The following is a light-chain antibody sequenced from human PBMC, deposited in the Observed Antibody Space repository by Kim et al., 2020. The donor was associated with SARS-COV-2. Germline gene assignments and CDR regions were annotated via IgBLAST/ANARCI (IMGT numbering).Light chain of an antibody. CDR1: SSDVGGYNY. CDR3: RSCTSSSTWV. Sequence: QSALTQPASVSGSPGQSITITCTGISSDVGGYNYVSWYQQHPGKAPKLMIYDVSKRPSGVSNRFSGCESGNAASLTISGLQAEDEADYYCRSCTSSSTWVFGTGTKV. J-gene: IGLJ1*01. V-gene: IGLV2-14*01. CDR2: DVS.